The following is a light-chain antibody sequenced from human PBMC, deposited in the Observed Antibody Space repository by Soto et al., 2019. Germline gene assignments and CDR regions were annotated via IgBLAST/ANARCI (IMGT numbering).Light chain of an antibody. V-gene: IGKV1-33*01. CDR1: QAVNKN. J-gene: IGKJ5*01. CDR3: QQYNNWPPP. Sequence: QSVVALSSNPEDRFIIHGLASQAVNKNLIWYQQKPGKAPKLLIYDASDWETGVPSRFNGSGSGTEFTLTISSLQSEDVAVYYCQQYNNWPPPFGHGTLLEIK. CDR2: DAS.